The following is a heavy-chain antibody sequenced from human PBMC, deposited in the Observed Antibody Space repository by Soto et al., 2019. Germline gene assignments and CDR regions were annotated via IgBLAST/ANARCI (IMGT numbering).Heavy chain of an antibody. CDR2: ISGSGGST. CDR3: AKDLSPRIAAAGQAIDY. CDR1: GFTFSSYA. J-gene: IGHJ4*02. Sequence: GGSLRLSCAASGFTFSSYAMSWVRQAPGKGLEWVSAISGSGGSTYYADSVKGRFTISRDNSKNTLYLQMNSLRAEDTAVYYCAKDLSPRIAAAGQAIDYWGQGTLVTVSS. D-gene: IGHD6-13*01. V-gene: IGHV3-23*01.